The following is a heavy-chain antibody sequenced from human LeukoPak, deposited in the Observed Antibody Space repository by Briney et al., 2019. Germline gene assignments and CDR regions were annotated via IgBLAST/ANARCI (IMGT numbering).Heavy chain of an antibody. CDR2: ISGSGGST. CDR1: GFTFSSYA. V-gene: IGHV3-23*01. D-gene: IGHD1-26*01. Sequence: GGSLRLSCAASGFTFSSYAMSWVRQAPGKGLEWVSAISGSGGSTYYADPVKGRFTISRDNSKNTLYMQMNSLRAEDTAVYYCAKASRVGATTDFDYWGQGTLVTVSS. J-gene: IGHJ4*02. CDR3: AKASRVGATTDFDY.